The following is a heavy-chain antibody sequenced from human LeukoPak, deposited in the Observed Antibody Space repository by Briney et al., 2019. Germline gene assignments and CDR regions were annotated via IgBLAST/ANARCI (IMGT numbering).Heavy chain of an antibody. D-gene: IGHD6-19*01. CDR3: ARGSGWYSYAY. CDR2: INHSGST. Sequence: PSETLSLTCAVYGGSFSGYYWSWIRQPPGKGLEWIGEINHSGSTNYNPSLKSRVTISVDTSKNQFSLKLSSVTAADTAVYYCARGSGWYSYAYWGQGTLVTVSS. J-gene: IGHJ4*02. V-gene: IGHV4-34*01. CDR1: GGSFSGYY.